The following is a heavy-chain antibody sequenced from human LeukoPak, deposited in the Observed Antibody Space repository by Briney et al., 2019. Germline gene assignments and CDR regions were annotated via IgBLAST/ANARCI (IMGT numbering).Heavy chain of an antibody. CDR3: ASVVRGNWFDP. CDR2: ISSSSSYI. J-gene: IGHJ5*02. V-gene: IGHV3-21*01. D-gene: IGHD3-10*01. CDR1: GSTFSSYS. Sequence: PGGSLRLSCAASGSTFSSYSMNWVRQAPGKGLEWVSSISSSSSYIYYADSVKGRFTISRDNAKNSLYLQMNSLRAEDTAVYYCASVVRGNWFDPWGQGTLVTVSS.